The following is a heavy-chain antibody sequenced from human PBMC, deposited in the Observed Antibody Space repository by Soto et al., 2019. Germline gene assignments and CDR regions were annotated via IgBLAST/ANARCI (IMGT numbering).Heavy chain of an antibody. J-gene: IGHJ4*02. CDR2: MSYEGSIQ. V-gene: IGHV3-30*18. CDR3: AKDHLVFGVTTVDY. CDR1: GFTFGHYA. D-gene: IGHD4-17*01. Sequence: QVQLVESGGGVAQPGRSLRLSCAASGFTFGHYAMHWVRQAPGKGLEWLAVMSYEGSIQYYAESVKGRFTITRYNSKNTVYLQMNNLRGEDTAVYYCAKDHLVFGVTTVDYWGQGTLVTVSS.